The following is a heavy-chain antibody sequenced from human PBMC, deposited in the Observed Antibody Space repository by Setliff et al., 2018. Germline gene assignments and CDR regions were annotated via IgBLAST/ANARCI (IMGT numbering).Heavy chain of an antibody. J-gene: IGHJ4*02. Sequence: GGSLRLSCAASGFSFSDYAMHWVRQAPGKGLEWVAFIWYDGSNEHYGDSVKGRFTISRDNSKNTVYLQMDSLRDDDTGVYYCARTCSGSGCYAGLESWGQGTPVTVSS. CDR3: ARTCSGSGCYAGLES. CDR1: GFSFSDYA. V-gene: IGHV3-33*01. D-gene: IGHD2-15*01. CDR2: IWYDGSNE.